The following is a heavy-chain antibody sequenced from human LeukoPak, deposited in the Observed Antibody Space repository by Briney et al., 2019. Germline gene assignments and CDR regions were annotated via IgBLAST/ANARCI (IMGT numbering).Heavy chain of an antibody. CDR3: ARHGHSSWYSHFDD. CDR1: GGSISGSTYS. CDR2: ISYSGNT. V-gene: IGHV4-39*01. J-gene: IGHJ4*02. D-gene: IGHD6-13*01. Sequence: SETLSLTCTVSGGSISGSTYSWGWIRQPPGKGLEWIGSISYSGNTNYNPSLKSRVTTSVDTSKNQLSLRLSSVTAADTAVYYCARHGHSSWYSHFDDWGQGTLVTVSA.